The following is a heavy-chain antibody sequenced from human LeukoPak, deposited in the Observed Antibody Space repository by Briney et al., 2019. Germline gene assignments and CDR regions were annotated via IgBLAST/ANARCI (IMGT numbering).Heavy chain of an antibody. D-gene: IGHD6-6*01. CDR2: IYYSGST. J-gene: IGHJ5*02. CDR1: GGSIRSYY. CDR3: ARLSSLANIAARGRTWLDP. Sequence: SETLSLTCTVSGGSIRSYYWSWIRQSPGKGLEWIGHIYYSGSTNYSPSLKSRVTISVDTSKNQFSLKLSSVTAADTAVYYCARLSSLANIAARGRTWLDPWGQGSLVTVSS. V-gene: IGHV4-59*01.